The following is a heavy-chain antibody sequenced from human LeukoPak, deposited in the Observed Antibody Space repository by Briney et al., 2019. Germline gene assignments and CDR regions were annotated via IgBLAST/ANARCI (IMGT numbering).Heavy chain of an antibody. CDR3: ASSRIVGATDAFDI. V-gene: IGHV5-51*01. D-gene: IGHD1-26*01. CDR1: GYSFTSYW. CDR2: IYPGDSDT. J-gene: IGHJ3*02. Sequence: GESLKTSCKGSGYSFTSYWIAWVRQMPGKGLEWMGIIYPGDSDTKYSPSFQGQVTISADKSITTAYLQWSSLKASDTAMYYCASSRIVGATDAFDIWGQGTMVTVSS.